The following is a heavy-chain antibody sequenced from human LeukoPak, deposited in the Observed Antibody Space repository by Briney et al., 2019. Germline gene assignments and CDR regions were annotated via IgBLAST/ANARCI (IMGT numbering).Heavy chain of an antibody. V-gene: IGHV4-59*08. CDR1: GGSISSSY. Sequence: SETLSLTCTVSGGSISSSYWNWIRQPPGEGLEWIGFIYNTGTTSYNPSLKSRVTISVDTSKNQFSLRLSSVTAADTAVYYCVRRSNGSGYHYDPWGQGTLVTVSP. D-gene: IGHD3-22*01. CDR2: IYNTGTT. J-gene: IGHJ5*02. CDR3: VRRSNGSGYHYDP.